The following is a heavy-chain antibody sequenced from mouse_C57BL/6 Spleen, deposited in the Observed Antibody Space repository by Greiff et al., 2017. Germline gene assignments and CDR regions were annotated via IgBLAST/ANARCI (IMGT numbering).Heavy chain of an antibody. CDR3: ASGGSYGDFAD. D-gene: IGHD2-12*01. CDR1: GFSLTSYG. CDR2: IWGVGST. J-gene: IGHJ3*01. Sequence: VQLVESGPGLVAPSQSLSITCTVSGFSLTSYGVDWVRQSPGKGLEWLGVIWGVGSTNYYSAPDTRLSISKDNSKSHVFLRLNSLQTADTAMYYCASGGSYGDFADWGQGTLVTVSA. V-gene: IGHV2-6*01.